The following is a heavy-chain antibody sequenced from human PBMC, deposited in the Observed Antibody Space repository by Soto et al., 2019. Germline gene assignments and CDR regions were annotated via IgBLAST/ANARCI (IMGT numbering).Heavy chain of an antibody. J-gene: IGHJ6*02. CDR3: AKPAMVRGASYYYYGMDV. Sequence: LRLSCAASGFTFSSYAMSWVRQAPGKGLEWVSAISGSGGSTYYADSVKGRFTISRDNSKNTLYLQMNSLRAEDTAVYYCAKPAMVRGASYYYYGMDVWGQGTTVTVSS. D-gene: IGHD3-10*01. V-gene: IGHV3-23*01. CDR1: GFTFSSYA. CDR2: ISGSGGST.